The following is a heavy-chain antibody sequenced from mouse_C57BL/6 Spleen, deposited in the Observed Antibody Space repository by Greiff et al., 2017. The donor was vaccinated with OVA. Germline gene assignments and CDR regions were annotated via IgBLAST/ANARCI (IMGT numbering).Heavy chain of an antibody. J-gene: IGHJ2*01. D-gene: IGHD2-2*01. CDR2: IDPSDSYT. CDR1: GYTFTSYW. V-gene: IGHV1-50*01. CDR3: ARKAMVTTGDYFDD. Sequence: VQLQQPGAELVKPGASVKLSCKASGYTFTSYWMQWVKQRPGQGLEWIGEIDPSDSYTNYNQKFKGKATLTVDTSSSTAYMQLSSLTSEDSAVYYCARKAMVTTGDYFDDWGQGTTLTVSS.